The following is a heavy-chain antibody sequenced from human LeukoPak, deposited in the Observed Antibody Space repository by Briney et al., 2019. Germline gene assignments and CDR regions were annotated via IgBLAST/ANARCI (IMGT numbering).Heavy chain of an antibody. D-gene: IGHD3-10*01. CDR1: VGSFSGYY. Sequence: SETLSLTGALYVGSFSGYYWSWIRHPPGKGLEWLGEINHSGSTNYNPPLKSRVTISVDTSKNQFYLKLSSVTAADTAVYYCARRTNYYGSGSYYNPFDYWGQGTLVTVSS. CDR3: ARRTNYYGSGSYYNPFDY. CDR2: INHSGST. J-gene: IGHJ4*02. V-gene: IGHV4-34*01.